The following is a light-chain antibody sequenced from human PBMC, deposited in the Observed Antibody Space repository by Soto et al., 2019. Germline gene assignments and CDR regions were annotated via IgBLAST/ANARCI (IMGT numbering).Light chain of an antibody. CDR2: EVS. J-gene: IGLJ1*01. Sequence: QSVLTQPPSASGSPGQSVTISCTGTSSDVGGYNYVSWYQQHPGKAPKLMIYEVSERPSGVPDRSSGSKSGNTASLTVSGLQADDEADYYCSSYVGSNNFVFGTGTKVTVL. V-gene: IGLV2-8*01. CDR3: SSYVGSNNFV. CDR1: SSDVGGYNY.